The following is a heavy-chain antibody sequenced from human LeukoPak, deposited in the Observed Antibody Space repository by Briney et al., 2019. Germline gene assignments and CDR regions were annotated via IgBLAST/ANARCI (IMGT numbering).Heavy chain of an antibody. Sequence: SQTLSLTCTVSGGSISSGGYYWSWIRQHPGKGLEWIGYIYYSGSSYSNPSLKSRVTLSVDTAKNQFSLKLSSVTAADTAGYYCARDSSPGSGGDDVAIGGFDPWGQGTLVTVSS. CDR3: ARDSSPGSGGDDVAIGGFDP. CDR1: GGSISSGGYY. J-gene: IGHJ5*02. CDR2: IYYSGSS. V-gene: IGHV4-31*03. D-gene: IGHD2-15*01.